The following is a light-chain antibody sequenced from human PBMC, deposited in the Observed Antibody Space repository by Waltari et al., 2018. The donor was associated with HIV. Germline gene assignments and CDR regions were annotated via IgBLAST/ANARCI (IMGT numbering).Light chain of an antibody. J-gene: IGLJ2*01. V-gene: IGLV3-21*02. Sequence: YVLTQPPSASVAPGQTARITCGGENIAGRKVNWYQRRRGQAPALVVCDERDRPSGLPERFSGSISGNTATLIISRVEDGYEADYYCQVWDESNEQVVFGGGTRLTVL. CDR3: QVWDESNEQVV. CDR1: NIAGRK. CDR2: DER.